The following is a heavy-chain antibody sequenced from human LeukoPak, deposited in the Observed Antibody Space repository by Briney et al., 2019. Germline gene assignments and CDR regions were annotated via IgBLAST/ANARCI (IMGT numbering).Heavy chain of an antibody. CDR3: ARDGDDYNSFDY. CDR2: TYYRSKWFN. V-gene: IGHV6-1*01. J-gene: IGHJ4*02. D-gene: IGHD5-24*01. CDR1: GDSVSSNRAA. Sequence: SQTLSLTCAISGDSVSSNRAAWNWIRQSPSRGLEWLGRTYYRSKWFNDYAVSVKSRISNNPDTSKNQFSLQLNSVTPDDTAVYYCARDGDDYNSFDYWGQGTLVTVSS.